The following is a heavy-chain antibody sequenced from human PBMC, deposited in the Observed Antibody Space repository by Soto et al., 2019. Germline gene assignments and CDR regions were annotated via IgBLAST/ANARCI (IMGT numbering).Heavy chain of an antibody. D-gene: IGHD3-3*01. Sequence: SETLSLTCIVSGGSISTFYLSWIRQPPGKGLEWIGYISYSGSTSYSPSLKSRITISVDTSKNEFSLKLNSVTAADTAMYYCARHGNDFWSGYYNLYYFDYWGQGALVTVSS. CDR1: GGSISTFY. CDR3: ARHGNDFWSGYYNLYYFDY. CDR2: ISYSGST. V-gene: IGHV4-59*08. J-gene: IGHJ4*02.